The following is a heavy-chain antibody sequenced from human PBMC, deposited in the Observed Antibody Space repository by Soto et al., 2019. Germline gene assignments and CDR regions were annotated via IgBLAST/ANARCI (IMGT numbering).Heavy chain of an antibody. CDR3: ARHAHFVFDS. Sequence: ASVKVSCKASGYTFTNYDITWVRQAPGQGLEWMGRISAYNDNTNYAQRLQGRVTLTTDTSTSTAYMELRTLRSDDTAVYYCARHAHFVFDSWGQGTLVTVS. CDR1: GYTFTNYD. J-gene: IGHJ4*02. CDR2: ISAYNDNT. V-gene: IGHV1-18*04.